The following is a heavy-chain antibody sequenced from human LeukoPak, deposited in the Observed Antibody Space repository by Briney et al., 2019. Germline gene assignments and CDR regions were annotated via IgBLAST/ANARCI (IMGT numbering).Heavy chain of an antibody. CDR2: INPNSGGT. CDR3: ARSDWLLEWSAFDI. V-gene: IGHV1-2*02. J-gene: IGHJ3*02. CDR1: GYTFTSYY. D-gene: IGHD3-9*01. Sequence: EASVKVSCKAPGYTFTSYYMHWVRQAPGQGLEWMGWINPNSGGTNYAQKFQGRVTMTRDTSISTAYMELSRLRSDDTAVYYCARSDWLLEWSAFDIWGQGTMVTVSS.